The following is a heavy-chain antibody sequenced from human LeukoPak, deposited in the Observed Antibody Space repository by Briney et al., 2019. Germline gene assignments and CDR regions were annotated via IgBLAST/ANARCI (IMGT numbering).Heavy chain of an antibody. J-gene: IGHJ4*02. D-gene: IGHD6-13*01. Sequence: SETLSLTCTVSGGSITSYHYSWIRQPPGKGLEWIGYIYYSGSTNYNPSLKSRVTISVDTSKNQFSLKLSSVTAADTAVYYCARGLAAAGTSYFDYWGQGTLVTVSS. CDR2: IYYSGST. CDR1: GGSITSYH. V-gene: IGHV4-59*01. CDR3: ARGLAAAGTSYFDY.